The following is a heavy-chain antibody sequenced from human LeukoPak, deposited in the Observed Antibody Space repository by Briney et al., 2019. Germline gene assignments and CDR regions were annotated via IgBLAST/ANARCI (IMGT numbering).Heavy chain of an antibody. V-gene: IGHV4-59*02. CDR3: ARERRDGYKVYFDY. CDR2: VYYSGST. J-gene: IGHJ4*02. Sequence: PGGSLRLSCAASGFTVSSYYWSWIRQPPGKGLEWIGYVYYSGSTNYNPSLKSRVTISVDTSKNQFSLRLSSVTAADTAVYYCARERRDGYKVYFDYWGQGTLVTVSS. CDR1: GFTVSSYY. D-gene: IGHD5-24*01.